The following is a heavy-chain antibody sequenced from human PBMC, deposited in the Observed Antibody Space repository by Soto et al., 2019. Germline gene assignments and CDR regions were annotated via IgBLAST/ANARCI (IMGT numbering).Heavy chain of an antibody. CDR2: IYYSGST. Sequence: SETLSLTCTVSGGSISSYYWSWIRQPPGKGLEWIGYIYYSGSTNYNPSLKSRVTISVDTSKNQFSLKLSSVTAADTAVYYCAREGADYYIQAFDIWGQGTMVTVSS. J-gene: IGHJ3*02. CDR1: GGSISSYY. V-gene: IGHV4-59*01. CDR3: AREGADYYIQAFDI. D-gene: IGHD3-10*02.